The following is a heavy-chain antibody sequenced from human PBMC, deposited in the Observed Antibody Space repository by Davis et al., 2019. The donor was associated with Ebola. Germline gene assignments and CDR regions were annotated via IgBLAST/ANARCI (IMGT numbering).Heavy chain of an antibody. D-gene: IGHD1-26*01. CDR2: IKSKTDGGTA. CDR1: GITFSNAW. J-gene: IGHJ4*02. Sequence: PGGSLRLSCAASGITFSNAWMSWVRQVPGEGLEWVGRIKSKTDGGTADYAAPVKGRFTISRDDSKNTLYLQMNSLKTEDTAVYFCTTDRRSGSYFDYWGQGALVTVSS. CDR3: TTDRRSGSYFDY. V-gene: IGHV3-15*01.